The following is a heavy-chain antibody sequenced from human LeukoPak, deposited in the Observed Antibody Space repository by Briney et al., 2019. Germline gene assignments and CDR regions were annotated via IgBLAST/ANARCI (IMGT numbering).Heavy chain of an antibody. D-gene: IGHD1-26*01. Sequence: GGSLRLSCAASGFTFSNYVFTWVRQAPGKGLEWVSVIGGSGVGANYAESVKGRFTISRDNSKSMLYLQMNSVRAEDRGIYYCARWERGTDWGQGTPVTVSS. CDR2: IGGSGVGA. CDR1: GFTFSNYV. CDR3: ARWERGTD. J-gene: IGHJ4*02. V-gene: IGHV3-23*01.